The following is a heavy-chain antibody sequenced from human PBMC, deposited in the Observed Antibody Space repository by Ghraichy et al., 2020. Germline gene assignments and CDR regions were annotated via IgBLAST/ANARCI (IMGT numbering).Heavy chain of an antibody. Sequence: ASVKVSCKASGYTFTSYGISWVRQAPGQGLEWMGWISAYNGNTNYAQKLQGRVTMTTDTSTSTAYMELRSLRSDDTAVYYCARVNSGPLTGYDYFDYWGQGTLVTVSS. CDR2: ISAYNGNT. CDR3: ARVNSGPLTGYDYFDY. V-gene: IGHV1-18*04. D-gene: IGHD3-9*01. J-gene: IGHJ4*02. CDR1: GYTFTSYG.